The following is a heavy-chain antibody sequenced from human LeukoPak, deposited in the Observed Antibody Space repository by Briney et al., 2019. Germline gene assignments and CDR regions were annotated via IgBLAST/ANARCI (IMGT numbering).Heavy chain of an antibody. CDR1: GFTFSSYA. J-gene: IGHJ3*02. CDR3: AKAVDTAMVFFNAFDI. CDR2: ISGSGGST. V-gene: IGHV3-23*01. D-gene: IGHD5-18*01. Sequence: GGSLRLSCAASGFTFSSYAMSWVRQAPGKGLEWVSAISGSGGSTYYADSVKGRFTISRDNSKNTLYLQMNSLRAEDTAVYYCAKAVDTAMVFFNAFDIWGQGTMVTVSS.